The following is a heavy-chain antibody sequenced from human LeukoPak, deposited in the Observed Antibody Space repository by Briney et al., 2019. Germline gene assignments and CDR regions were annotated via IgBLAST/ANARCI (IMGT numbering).Heavy chain of an antibody. CDR3: ARDAAYYYESSGYYGWYFDL. CDR1: GGSISSGGYW. CDR2: IYHSGST. D-gene: IGHD3-22*01. J-gene: IGHJ2*01. Sequence: SETLSLTCTVSGGSISSGGYWWSWIRQHPGKGLEWIAYIYHSGSTYYNPSHKSRADISVDTSKEQFTLTLSSVTAADTAVYCCARDAAYYYESSGYYGWYFDLWGRGTLVTVSS. V-gene: IGHV4-31*03.